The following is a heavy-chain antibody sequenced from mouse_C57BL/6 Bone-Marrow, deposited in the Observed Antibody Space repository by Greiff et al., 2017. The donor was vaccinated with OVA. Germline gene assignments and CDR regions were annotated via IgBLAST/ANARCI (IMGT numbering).Heavy chain of an antibody. CDR3: ARALHSDY. CDR1: GYSITSGYY. J-gene: IGHJ2*01. CDR2: ISYNGSN. V-gene: IGHV3-6*01. Sequence: EVQLQQSGPGLVKPSQSLSLTCSVTGYSITSGYYWNWIRQFPGNKLEWMGYISYNGSNNYNPSLKNRISITRDTSKNQFFLKLNSLTTEDTATYYCARALHSDYWGQGTTLTVSS.